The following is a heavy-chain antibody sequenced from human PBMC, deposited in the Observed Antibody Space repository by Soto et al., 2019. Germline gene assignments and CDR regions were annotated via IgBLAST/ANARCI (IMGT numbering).Heavy chain of an antibody. CDR2: ISYIGST. V-gene: IGHV4-59*01. D-gene: IGHD2-15*01. CDR3: ARAGAATLSDY. Sequence: SETLSLTCTVSGGSISSNYWSWIRQPPGKGLEWIGYISYIGSTNYNPSLKSRVTISVDTSKNQFSLKLSSVTAADTAVYYCARAGAATLSDYWGQGTLVTVSS. J-gene: IGHJ4*02. CDR1: GGSISSNY.